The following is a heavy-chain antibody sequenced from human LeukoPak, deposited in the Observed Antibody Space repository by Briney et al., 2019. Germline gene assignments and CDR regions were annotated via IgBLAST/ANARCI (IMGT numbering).Heavy chain of an antibody. Sequence: GGSLRLSYAVSGFTFNSYAMIGVRQAPGKGLEWVSAISGSGGSTYYADSVKGRFTISRDNSKNTLYLQMNSLRAEDTAVYYCAKDGGFDPGELFVDIWFDIWGQGTLVTVSS. V-gene: IGHV3-23*01. CDR3: AKDGGFDPGELFVDIWFDI. D-gene: IGHD3-10*01. J-gene: IGHJ5*02. CDR1: GFTFNSYA. CDR2: ISGSGGST.